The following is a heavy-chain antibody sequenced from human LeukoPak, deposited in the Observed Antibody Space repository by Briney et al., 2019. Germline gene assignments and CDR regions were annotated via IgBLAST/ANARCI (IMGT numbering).Heavy chain of an antibody. V-gene: IGHV3-48*02. CDR1: GFTFSSYS. J-gene: IGHJ6*02. CDR3: ARDQNDYYDSSGYFSMYYYYYYGMDV. Sequence: PGGSLRLSCAASGFTFSSYSMNWVRQAPGKGLEWVSYISSSSSTIYYADSVKGRFTISRDNAKNSLYLQMNSLRDEDTAVYYCARDQNDYYDSSGYFSMYYYYYYGMDVWGQGTTVTVSS. D-gene: IGHD3-22*01. CDR2: ISSSSSTI.